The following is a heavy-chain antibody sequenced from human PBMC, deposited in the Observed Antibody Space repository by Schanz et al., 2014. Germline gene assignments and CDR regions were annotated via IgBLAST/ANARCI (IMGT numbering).Heavy chain of an antibody. J-gene: IGHJ6*02. V-gene: IGHV3-21*01. CDR2: ISSNSDYI. CDR3: ARDHRNPGGNMDV. CDR1: GFNLRRYS. Sequence: QLVESGGGLVKPGGSLRLSCATSGFNLRRYSMNWVRQAPGRGLEWVSSISSNSDYIYYSESVKGRFTISRDNAKNSLFVQMNRLRADDTAIYYCARDHRNPGGNMDVWGQGTTVTVSS.